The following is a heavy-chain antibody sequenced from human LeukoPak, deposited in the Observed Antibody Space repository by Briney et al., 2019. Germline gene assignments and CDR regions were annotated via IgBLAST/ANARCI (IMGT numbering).Heavy chain of an antibody. V-gene: IGHV5-51*01. Sequence: GESLKISCKGSGYSFTSYWIGWVRQMPGKGLEWMGIIYPGDSDTGYSSSFQGQVTISADKSISTAYLQWSSLKASDTAMYYCARVNYALNYYYGMDVWGQGTTVTVSS. CDR2: IYPGDSDT. CDR3: ARVNYALNYYYGMDV. D-gene: IGHD1-7*01. CDR1: GYSFTSYW. J-gene: IGHJ6*02.